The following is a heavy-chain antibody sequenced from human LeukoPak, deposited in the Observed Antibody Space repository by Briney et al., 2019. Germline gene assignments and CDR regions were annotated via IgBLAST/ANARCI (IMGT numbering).Heavy chain of an antibody. V-gene: IGHV4-4*09. Sequence: SETLSLTCTVSGGSISSYYRSWIRQPPGKGLEWIGYIYTSGSTNYNPSLKSRVTISVDTSKNQFSLKLSSVTAADTAVYYCTRHDAVPVIGHGMGVWGQGTTVTVSS. CDR3: TRHDAVPVIGHGMGV. J-gene: IGHJ6*02. D-gene: IGHD3-16*02. CDR1: GGSISSYY. CDR2: IYTSGST.